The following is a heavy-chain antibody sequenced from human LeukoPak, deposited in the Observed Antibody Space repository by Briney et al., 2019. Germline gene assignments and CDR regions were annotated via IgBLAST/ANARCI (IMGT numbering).Heavy chain of an antibody. V-gene: IGHV3-33*01. CDR1: GFTFSSYG. D-gene: IGHD1-26*01. CDR3: ARDMGADFYHYYGMDV. Sequence: GGSLRLSCAASGFTFSSYGMHWVSQAPGKGLEWGAVIWYDGSNKYYADSVKGRFTISRDNSKNTLYLQMNSLRAEDTAVYYCARDMGADFYHYYGMDVWGQGTTVTVSS. CDR2: IWYDGSNK. J-gene: IGHJ6*02.